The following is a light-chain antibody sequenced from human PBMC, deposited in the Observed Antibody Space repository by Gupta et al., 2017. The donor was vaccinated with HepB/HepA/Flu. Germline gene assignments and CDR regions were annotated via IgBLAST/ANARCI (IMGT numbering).Light chain of an antibody. J-gene: IGKJ3*01. CDR2: ASS. V-gene: IGKV1-27*01. CDR3: QKYNSALGVT. CDR1: QGITNY. Sequence: DIQMRQYPSSLYASVGDRVTITCRASQGITNYLAWYQQKPGKVPKLLIYASSTLQSGVPSRFIGSGSGTDFTLTISSLQPEDVATYYCQKYNSALGVTFGPGTKVDIK.